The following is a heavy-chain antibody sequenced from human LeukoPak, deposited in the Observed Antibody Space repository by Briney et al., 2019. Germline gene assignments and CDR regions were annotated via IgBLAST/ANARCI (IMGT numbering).Heavy chain of an antibody. Sequence: SETLSLTCTVSGSISSYYGSWRRRPPGKGRVGIGYIYTSGLPNYNPTLESRVTISVDTSKHQFSLDLSSVTAADTAVYYCARQKCTSASFLTKNAFDIWGQGTMVTVSS. V-gene: IGHV4-4*09. CDR2: IYTSGLP. CDR3: ARQKCTSASFLTKNAFDI. J-gene: IGHJ3*02. D-gene: IGHD2-2*01. CDR1: GSISSYY.